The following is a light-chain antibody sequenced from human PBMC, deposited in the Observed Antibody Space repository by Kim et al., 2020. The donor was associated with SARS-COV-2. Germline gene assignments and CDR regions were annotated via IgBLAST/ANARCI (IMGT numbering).Light chain of an antibody. Sequence: VSPGKRATLSCRASQSVNTDLAWYQLKPGQTPRLLIYAASTRATGIPARFTGSGSGTDFTLTIDSLQSEDFAVYYCQQYNNWPPFTFGQGTKLEIK. CDR3: QQYNNWPPFT. CDR1: QSVNTD. J-gene: IGKJ2*01. V-gene: IGKV3-15*01. CDR2: AAS.